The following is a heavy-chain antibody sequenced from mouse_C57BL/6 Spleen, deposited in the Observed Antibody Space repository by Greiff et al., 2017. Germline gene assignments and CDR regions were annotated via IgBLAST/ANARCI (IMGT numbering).Heavy chain of an antibody. Sequence: VQLQQSGAELVRPGASVTLSCKASGYTFTDYEMHWVKQTPVHGLEWIGAIDPETGGTAYNQKFKGKAILTADTSSSTAYMERRSLTAEASAVYYCTRNLGFDYWGQGTTLTVSS. V-gene: IGHV1-15*01. CDR2: IDPETGGT. CDR3: TRNLGFDY. CDR1: GYTFTDYE. J-gene: IGHJ2*01.